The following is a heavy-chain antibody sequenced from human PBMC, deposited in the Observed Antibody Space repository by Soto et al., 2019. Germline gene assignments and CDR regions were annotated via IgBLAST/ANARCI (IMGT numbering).Heavy chain of an antibody. D-gene: IGHD2-15*01. Sequence: QVQLQQWGAGLLKPSETLSLTCAVYGGSFSGYYWSWIRQPPGKGLEWIGGSNHSGRTNYNPPLSSRVTNSVDASKTQFSLRLGAVTAAHTAVYYRPRGDASSVTPNSRYFHLWGRGTLVTVSS. CDR2: SNHSGRT. CDR1: GGSFSGYY. J-gene: IGHJ2*01. V-gene: IGHV4-34*01. CDR3: PRGDASSVTPNSRYFHL.